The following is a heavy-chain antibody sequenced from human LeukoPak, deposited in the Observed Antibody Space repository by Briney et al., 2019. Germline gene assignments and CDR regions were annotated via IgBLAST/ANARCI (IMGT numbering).Heavy chain of an antibody. CDR3: ARGHVIEWFIDY. D-gene: IGHD3-3*01. CDR2: ISY. J-gene: IGHJ4*02. Sequence: PGGSLRLSCAVSGFTFSNNGMYWVRQAPGKGLEWVAVISYYADSVRGRFTISRDNSKNALYLQMNSLRTEDTAVYYCARGHVIEWFIDYWGQGTLVTVSS. CDR1: GFTFSNNG. V-gene: IGHV3-30*19.